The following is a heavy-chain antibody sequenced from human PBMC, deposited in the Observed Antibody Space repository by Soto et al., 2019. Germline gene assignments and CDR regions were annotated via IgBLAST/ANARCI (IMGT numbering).Heavy chain of an antibody. CDR1: GVTFSSYA. CDR3: ARVTSMVRGVIDNWFDP. V-gene: IGHV1-69*01. CDR2: IIPMYGPA. D-gene: IGHD3-10*01. J-gene: IGHJ5*02. Sequence: QVPLVQSGAEVKKPGSSVPVSCKASGVTFSSYAIHWVRQAPGQGLEWMGGIIPMYGPAKYAKRFQGRVTITADESTTTVYMELTSLTSQYTSVYYCARVTSMVRGVIDNWFDPWGHGTLVTVSS.